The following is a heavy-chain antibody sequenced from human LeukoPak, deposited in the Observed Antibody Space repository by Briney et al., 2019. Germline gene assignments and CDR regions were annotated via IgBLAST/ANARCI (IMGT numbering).Heavy chain of an antibody. CDR3: ARTYYYDSSGYSYGMDV. Sequence: GRSLRLSCAASGFTFSSYAMHWVRQAPGKGLEWVAVISYDGSNKYYADSVKGRFTISRDNSKNTLYLQMNSLRAEDTAVYYCARTYYYDSSGYSYGMDVWGQGTTVTVSS. J-gene: IGHJ6*02. CDR2: ISYDGSNK. D-gene: IGHD3-22*01. V-gene: IGHV3-30-3*02. CDR1: GFTFSSYA.